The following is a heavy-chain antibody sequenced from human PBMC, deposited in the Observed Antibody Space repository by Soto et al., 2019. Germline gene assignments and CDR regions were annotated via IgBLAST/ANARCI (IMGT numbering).Heavy chain of an antibody. CDR1: GFTFTNYA. V-gene: IGHV3-23*01. Sequence: GGSLRLSCAASGFTFTNYAMHWVRQTPGKGLEWVSTISGTGEKTFYADAVKGRFTISRDNSKSTLFVQMNSLEAEDTAVYYCAKGGTAYCSGGTCYHPFDYWGQGTLVTVSS. CDR3: AKGGTAYCSGGTCYHPFDY. J-gene: IGHJ4*02. D-gene: IGHD2-15*01. CDR2: ISGTGEKT.